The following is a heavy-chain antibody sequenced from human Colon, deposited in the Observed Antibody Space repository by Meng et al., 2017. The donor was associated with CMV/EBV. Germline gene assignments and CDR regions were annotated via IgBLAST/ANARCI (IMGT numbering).Heavy chain of an antibody. D-gene: IGHD2-2*01. J-gene: IGHJ5*02. V-gene: IGHV4-34*01. CDR2: INHSGST. Sequence: SETLSLTCAVYGGSFSGYYWSWIRQPPGKGLEWIGEINHSGSTNYNPSLKSRVTISVDTSKNQFSLKLSSVTAADTAVYYCARLVNYIVVVPAAFSFGWFDPWGQGTLVTVSS. CDR3: ARLVNYIVVVPAAFSFGWFDP. CDR1: GGSFSGYY.